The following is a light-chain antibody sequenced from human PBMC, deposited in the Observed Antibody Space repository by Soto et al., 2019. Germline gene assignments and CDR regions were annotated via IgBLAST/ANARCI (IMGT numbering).Light chain of an antibody. CDR3: QQYNKWPRT. CDR1: QSVSSN. Sequence: EIVMTQSPATLSVPPGERATLSCRASQSVSSNLAWYQQIPGQVPRLLIYDASTRAAGVPARFSGSGSGTEFILTISSLQSEDFAVYYCQQYNKWPRTFGQGTKVDIK. CDR2: DAS. V-gene: IGKV3-15*01. J-gene: IGKJ1*01.